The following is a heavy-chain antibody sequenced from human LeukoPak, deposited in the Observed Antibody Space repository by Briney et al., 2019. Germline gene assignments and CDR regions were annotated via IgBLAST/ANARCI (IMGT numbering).Heavy chain of an antibody. CDR2: INPNSGGT. Sequence: ASVKVSCKASGYTFTDYYMHWVQQAPGQGLEWMGRINPNSGGTNYAQKFQGRVTMTRDTSISTAYMELSRLTSGDTAVYYCARVARESRGGSYYVFDHWGQGTLVTVSS. D-gene: IGHD3-22*01. CDR1: GYTFTDYY. J-gene: IGHJ4*02. CDR3: ARVARESRGGSYYVFDH. V-gene: IGHV1-2*06.